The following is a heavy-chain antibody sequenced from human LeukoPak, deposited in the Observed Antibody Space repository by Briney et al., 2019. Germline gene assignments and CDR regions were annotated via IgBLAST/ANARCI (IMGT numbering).Heavy chain of an antibody. V-gene: IGHV4-34*01. Sequence: SETLSLTCAVYGGSFSGYYWSWIRQPPGKGLEWIGEINHSGSTNYNPSLKSRVTISVDTSKNQSSLKLSSVTAADTAVYYCARVNWNYWFDPWGQGTLVTVSS. D-gene: IGHD1-1*01. CDR2: INHSGST. CDR3: ARVNWNYWFDP. CDR1: GGSFSGYY. J-gene: IGHJ5*02.